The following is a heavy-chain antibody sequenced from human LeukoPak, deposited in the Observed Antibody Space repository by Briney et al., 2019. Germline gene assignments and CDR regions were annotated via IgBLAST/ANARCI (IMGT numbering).Heavy chain of an antibody. CDR1: GYTFTSYD. CDR3: ARGRSTGYPYCFEY. V-gene: IGHV1-8*03. CDR2: MNPNSGST. D-gene: IGHD5-12*01. J-gene: IGHJ4*02. Sequence: ASVKVSCKASGYTFTSYDINWVRQATGQGLEWMGWMNPNSGSTGYAQKFQGRVTITRNTSISTAYMELSGLRSEDTAVYYCARGRSTGYPYCFEYWGQGTLVTVSS.